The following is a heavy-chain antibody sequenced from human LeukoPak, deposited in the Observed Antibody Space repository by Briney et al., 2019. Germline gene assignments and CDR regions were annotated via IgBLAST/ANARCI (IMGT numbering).Heavy chain of an antibody. CDR3: AREGYDSSGYSDY. D-gene: IGHD3-22*01. Sequence: SETLSLTCTVSVGSINSYYWSWIRQPPGKGLEWIGYIYYSGSTKYNPSLKSRVTMSVDTSKNQFSLKLSSVTAADTAVYYCAREGYDSSGYSDYWGQGTLVTVSS. J-gene: IGHJ4*02. CDR2: IYYSGST. CDR1: VGSINSYY. V-gene: IGHV4-59*12.